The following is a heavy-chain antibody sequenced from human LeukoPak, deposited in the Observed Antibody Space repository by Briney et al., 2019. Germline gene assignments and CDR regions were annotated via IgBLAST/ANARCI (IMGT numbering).Heavy chain of an antibody. CDR1: GFTFSSNA. D-gene: IGHD1-26*01. CDR3: AKPRDSIVGTTTPTRLATLDI. V-gene: IGHV3-23*01. Sequence: AGSLSLSCAASGFTFSSNAMSWVRQAPGKGLEWVSAISTGGGSTYYADSVKGRFTISRDTHNNTLYLQMTNVRAEDTAVYYCAKPRDSIVGTTTPTRLATLDIWGQGTMVTVSS. J-gene: IGHJ3*02. CDR2: ISTGGGST.